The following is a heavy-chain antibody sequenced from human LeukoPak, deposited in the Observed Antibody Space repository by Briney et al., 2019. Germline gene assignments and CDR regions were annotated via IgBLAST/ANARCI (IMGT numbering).Heavy chain of an antibody. Sequence: GGSLRLSCAASGFTFSNYWMSWVRQAPGKGLEWVANIKQAGSEKYYVDSVKGRLTISRDSAKNSLYLQMNSLRAEDTAVYYCARSYCSSTSCLFDYWGQGSLVTVSS. J-gene: IGHJ4*02. D-gene: IGHD2-2*01. CDR3: ARSYCSSTSCLFDY. V-gene: IGHV3-7*04. CDR2: IKQAGSEK. CDR1: GFTFSNYW.